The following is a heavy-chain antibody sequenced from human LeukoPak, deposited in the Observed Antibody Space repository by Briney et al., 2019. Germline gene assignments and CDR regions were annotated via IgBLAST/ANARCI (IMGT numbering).Heavy chain of an antibody. CDR2: ISGSGGST. J-gene: IGHJ4*02. CDR1: GFTLRRFA. D-gene: IGHD3-22*01. Sequence: GGSLRLSCTPSGFTLRRFAMSWVPRAPGRGLVWVSTISGSGGSTSYADSVKGRFTISRDNSKNTLYLQMNSLRAEDTALYYCAKNSRSSGYYLDYWGQGTLVTVSS. V-gene: IGHV3-23*01. CDR3: AKNSRSSGYYLDY.